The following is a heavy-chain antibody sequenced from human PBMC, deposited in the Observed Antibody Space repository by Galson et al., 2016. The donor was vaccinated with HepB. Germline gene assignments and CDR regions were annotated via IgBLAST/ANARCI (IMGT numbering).Heavy chain of an antibody. J-gene: IGHJ4*02. V-gene: IGHV2-5*02. D-gene: IGHD3-10*01. CDR1: GFSLNTHGVG. CDR2: IYWDDDK. CDR3: ARRLEFYRFDC. Sequence: PALVKPTQTLTLTCSFSGFSLNTHGVGVGWIRQPPGKALEWLALIYWDDDKRYSPSLKSRLTITKNTSKNQVVLTMTNMDPVDTGTYYCARRLEFYRFDCWGQGTLVTVSS.